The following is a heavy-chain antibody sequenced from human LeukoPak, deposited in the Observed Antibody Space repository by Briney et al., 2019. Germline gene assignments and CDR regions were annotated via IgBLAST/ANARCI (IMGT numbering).Heavy chain of an antibody. J-gene: IGHJ3*02. CDR2: INPNSGGT. CDR1: GYTFTGYY. CDR3: ATVVPAALDAFDI. Sequence: ASVKVSCKASGYTFTGYYMHWVRQAPGQGLEWRGWINPNSGGTNYAQKFQGRVTMTRDTSISTAYMELSRLRSDDTAVYYCATVVPAALDAFDIWGQGTMVTVSS. D-gene: IGHD2-2*01. V-gene: IGHV1-2*02.